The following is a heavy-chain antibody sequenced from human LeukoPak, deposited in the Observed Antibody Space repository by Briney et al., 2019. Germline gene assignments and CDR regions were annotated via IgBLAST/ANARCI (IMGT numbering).Heavy chain of an antibody. CDR3: AREESSRLSAWFDP. CDR2: IIPIFGTA. D-gene: IGHD6-13*01. V-gene: IGHV1-69*01. CDR1: GGTFSSYA. J-gene: IGHJ5*02. Sequence: SVKVSCKASGGTFSSYAISWVRQAPGQGLEWMGGIIPIFGTANYAQKLQGRVTITADESTSTAYMELSSLRSEDTAVYYCAREESSRLSAWFDPWGQGTLVTVCS.